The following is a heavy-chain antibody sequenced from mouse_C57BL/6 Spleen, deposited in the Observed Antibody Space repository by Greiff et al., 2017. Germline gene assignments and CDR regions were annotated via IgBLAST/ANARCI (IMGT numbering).Heavy chain of an antibody. Sequence: DVKLVESGGGLVQPGGSLSLSCAASGFTFTDYYMSWVRQPPGKALEWLGFIRNKANGYTTEYSASVKGRFTISRDNSQSILYLQMNALRAEDSATYYCARYKGAVVYFDYWGQGTTLTVSS. V-gene: IGHV7-3*01. CDR3: ARYKGAVVYFDY. CDR1: GFTFTDYY. D-gene: IGHD1-1*01. J-gene: IGHJ2*01. CDR2: IRNKANGYTT.